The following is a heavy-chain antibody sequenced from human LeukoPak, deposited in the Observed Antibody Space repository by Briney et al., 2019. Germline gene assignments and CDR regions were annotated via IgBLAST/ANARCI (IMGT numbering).Heavy chain of an antibody. D-gene: IGHD3-22*01. CDR1: GGTFSSYA. CDR3: ARERSGYYTMVDY. CDR2: IIPILGTA. V-gene: IGHV1-69*04. J-gene: IGHJ4*02. Sequence: SVKVSCKASGGTFSSYAISWVRQAPGQGLEWMGRIIPILGTANYAQKFQGRVTITADKSTSTAYMELSSLRSEDTAVYYCARERSGYYTMVDYWGQGTLVTVSS.